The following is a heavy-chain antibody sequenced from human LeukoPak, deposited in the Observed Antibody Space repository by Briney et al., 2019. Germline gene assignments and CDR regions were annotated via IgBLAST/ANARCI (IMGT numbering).Heavy chain of an antibody. V-gene: IGHV3-33*01. CDR3: ATMTTVTTTDY. D-gene: IGHD4-17*01. CDR2: IWYDGSNK. Sequence: PGRSLRLSCAASGFTFSSYGMHWVRQAPGKGLEWVAVIWYDGSNKYYADSVKGRFTISRDNSKNTLYLQMNSLRAEDTAVYYCATMTTVTTTDYWGQGTLVTVSS. J-gene: IGHJ4*02. CDR1: GFTFSSYG.